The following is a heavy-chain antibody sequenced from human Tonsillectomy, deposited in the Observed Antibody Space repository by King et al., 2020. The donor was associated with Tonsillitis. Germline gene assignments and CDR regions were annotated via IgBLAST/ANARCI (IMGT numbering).Heavy chain of an antibody. J-gene: IGHJ4*02. CDR3: ARDPIRDYYDSSGPGN. D-gene: IGHD3-22*01. Sequence: VQLVESGGGVVQPGRSLRLSCAASGFTFSSYGMHWVRQAPGKGLEWVAVIWYDGSNKYYADSVKGRFTISRDNSKNTLYLQMKSLRAEDTAVYYCARDPIRDYYDSSGPGNWGQGTLVTVSS. V-gene: IGHV3-33*01. CDR1: GFTFSSYG. CDR2: IWYDGSNK.